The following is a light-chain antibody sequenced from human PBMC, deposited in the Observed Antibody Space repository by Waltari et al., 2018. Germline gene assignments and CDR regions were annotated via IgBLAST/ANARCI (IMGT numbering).Light chain of an antibody. J-gene: IGKJ2*01. V-gene: IGKV3-15*01. CDR1: RHIGGS. CDR2: HAS. CDR3: QQYNDWPPYT. Sequence: MTQSPDTLSMSAGESVTLSCRASRHIGGSLAWYQQKAGQAPRLLFYHASTRATGVADRFSAAGSGTDVTLTSSSLRSEDSAVYYCQQYNDWPPYTFGQGTKLE.